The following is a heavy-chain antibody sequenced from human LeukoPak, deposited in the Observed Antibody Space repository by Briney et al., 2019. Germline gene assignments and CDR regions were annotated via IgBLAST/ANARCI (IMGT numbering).Heavy chain of an antibody. CDR3: ARGPGKDSSGSDYYFDY. CDR1: GGSISSGGYS. Sequence: SETLSLTCAVSGGSISSGGYSWSWIRQPPGKGLEWIGYIYHSGSTYYNPSLKSRVTISVDRSKNQFSLKLSSVTAADTAVYYCARGPGKDSSGSDYYFDYWGQGTLVTVSS. D-gene: IGHD3-22*01. CDR2: IYHSGST. V-gene: IGHV4-30-2*01. J-gene: IGHJ4*02.